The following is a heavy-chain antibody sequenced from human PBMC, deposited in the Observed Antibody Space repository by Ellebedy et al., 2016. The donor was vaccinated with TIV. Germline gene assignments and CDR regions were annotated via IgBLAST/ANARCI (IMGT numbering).Heavy chain of an antibody. CDR2: ISAYNGNT. V-gene: IGHV1-18*01. Sequence: AASVKVSCKASGYTFTSYGISWVRQAPGQGLEWMGWISAYNGNTNYAQKLQGRVTMTTDTSTSTAYMELRRLRSDDTAVYYCARGYGYGSGSPPYYYYYGMDVWGQGTTVTVSS. CDR3: ARGYGYGSGSPPYYYYYGMDV. CDR1: GYTFTSYG. D-gene: IGHD3-10*01. J-gene: IGHJ6*02.